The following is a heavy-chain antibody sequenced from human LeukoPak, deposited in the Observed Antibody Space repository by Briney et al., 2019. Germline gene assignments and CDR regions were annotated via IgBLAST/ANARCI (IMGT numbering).Heavy chain of an antibody. Sequence: PGGSLRLSCAASGFTFNSYAMYWVRQAPGKGLEWVSGIFGSGGSAHCADSVKGRFTISRDNSKNTVYLQMDSLRVDDTAVYYCGKTTTGYSSGRYPGWPVDYWGQGTLVTVSS. CDR3: GKTTTGYSSGRYPGWPVDY. V-gene: IGHV3-23*01. CDR1: GFTFNSYA. D-gene: IGHD6-19*01. J-gene: IGHJ4*02. CDR2: IFGSGGSA.